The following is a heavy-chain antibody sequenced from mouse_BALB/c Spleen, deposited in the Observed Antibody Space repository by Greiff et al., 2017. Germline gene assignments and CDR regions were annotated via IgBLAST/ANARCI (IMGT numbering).Heavy chain of an antibody. CDR1: GFTFSSFG. J-gene: IGHJ2*01. CDR2: ISSGSSTI. Sequence: EVQRVESGGGLVQPGGSRKLSCAASGFTFSSFGMHWVRQAPEKGLEWVAYISSGSSTIYYADTVKGRFTISSYKPKNTLFLQMTSLRSEDTAMYYCARGGLDYWGQGTTLTVSS. V-gene: IGHV5-17*02. CDR3: ARGGLDY. D-gene: IGHD3-3*01.